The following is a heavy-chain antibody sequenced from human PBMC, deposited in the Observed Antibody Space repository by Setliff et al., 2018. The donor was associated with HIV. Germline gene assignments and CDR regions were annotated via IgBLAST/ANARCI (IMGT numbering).Heavy chain of an antibody. J-gene: IGHJ4*02. CDR2: IYYSGTT. V-gene: IGHV4-39*01. CDR3: ARHQSGYNFSPFDN. D-gene: IGHD5-12*01. Sequence: SETLSLTCSVSGASISSNSYYWGWIRQPPGKGLEWVGSIYYSGTTYYNPSLRSRVTLSEDTSKNQFSLILSSVTAADTATYYCARHQSGYNFSPFDNWGLGSLVTVPQ. CDR1: GASISSNSYY.